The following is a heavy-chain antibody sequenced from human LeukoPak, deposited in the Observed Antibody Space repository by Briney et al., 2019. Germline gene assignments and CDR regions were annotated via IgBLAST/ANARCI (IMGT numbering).Heavy chain of an antibody. D-gene: IGHD4-17*01. CDR3: ARDPNGDYIGAFDF. J-gene: IGHJ3*01. V-gene: IGHV3-23*01. Sequence: GGSLRLSCAASGFTFTNYALIWVRQAPGKGLEWVSAISGRGTVYADAVKGRFTVSRDNSKNTLYLQMNGLRAEDTAVYYCARDPNGDYIGAFDFRGQGTMVNVSS. CDR1: GFTFTNYA. CDR2: ISGRGT.